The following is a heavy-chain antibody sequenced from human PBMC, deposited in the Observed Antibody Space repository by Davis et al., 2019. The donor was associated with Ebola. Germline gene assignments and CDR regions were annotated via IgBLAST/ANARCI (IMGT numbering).Heavy chain of an antibody. V-gene: IGHV3-23*01. J-gene: IGHJ6*02. Sequence: PGGSLRLSCAASGFTFSSYAMRWVRQAPGKGLEWVSSISPNGGSTYYADSVKGRFSISRDNSKNTLYLQMNSLRDEDTAVFYCAKTKVAGYYYGMDVWGQGTTVTVAS. CDR1: GFTFSSYA. CDR3: AKTKVAGYYYGMDV. CDR2: ISPNGGST. D-gene: IGHD5-12*01.